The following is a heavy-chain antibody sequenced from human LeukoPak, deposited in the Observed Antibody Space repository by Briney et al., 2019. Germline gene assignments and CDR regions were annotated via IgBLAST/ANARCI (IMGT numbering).Heavy chain of an antibody. CDR2: ISYDGSNK. V-gene: IGHV3-30-3*01. D-gene: IGHD6-19*01. Sequence: GGSLRLSCAASGFTFSSYAMHWVRQAPGKGLEWVAVISYDGSNKYYADSVKGRFTISRDNSKNTLYLQMNSLRAEDTAVYYCATSFNIAGIAVAGKTRPFDYWGQGTLVTVSS. CDR1: GFTFSSYA. J-gene: IGHJ4*02. CDR3: ATSFNIAGIAVAGKTRPFDY.